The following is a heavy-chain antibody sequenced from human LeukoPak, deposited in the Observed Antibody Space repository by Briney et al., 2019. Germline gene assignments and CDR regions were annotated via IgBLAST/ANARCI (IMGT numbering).Heavy chain of an antibody. D-gene: IGHD6-13*01. CDR1: GGSISSYY. CDR3: ARGRSVAAAGTFDP. V-gene: IGHV4-59*01. J-gene: IGHJ5*02. CDR2: IYYSGST. Sequence: SETLSLTCTVSGGSISSYYWSWIRQPPGKGLEWIGYIYYSGSTNYNPSLNSRVTISVDTSKNQFSLKLSSVTAADTAVYYCARGRSVAAAGTFDPWGQGTLVTVSS.